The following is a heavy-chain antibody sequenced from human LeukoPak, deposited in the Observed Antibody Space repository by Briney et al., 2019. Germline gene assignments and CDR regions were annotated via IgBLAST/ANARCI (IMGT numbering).Heavy chain of an antibody. D-gene: IGHD6-19*01. CDR3: ARGSRYSSGWYYFDY. J-gene: IGHJ4*02. Sequence: SQTLSLTFAISGDSVSSNSAAWNWVRQSPSRGLEWLGRTYYRSKWSNDYAVSVKSRITINPDTSKNQFSLHLNSVTPEDTAVYYCARGSRYSSGWYYFDYWGQGTLVTVSS. V-gene: IGHV6-1*01. CDR1: GDSVSSNSAA. CDR2: TYYRSKWSN.